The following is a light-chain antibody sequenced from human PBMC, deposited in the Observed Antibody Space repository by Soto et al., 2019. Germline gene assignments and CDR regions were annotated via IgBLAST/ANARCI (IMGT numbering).Light chain of an antibody. CDR3: QQYNFWPRT. Sequence: EIVLKHSPGTLSLSPCERATLSASASQSLTNNYFAWYQQKPGQAPRLLIYGASTRATGIPARFRGSGSGTEFTLTISSLQSEDFAVYYCQQYNFWPRTFGQGTKV. CDR1: QSLTNN. J-gene: IGKJ1*01. V-gene: IGKV3-15*01. CDR2: GAS.